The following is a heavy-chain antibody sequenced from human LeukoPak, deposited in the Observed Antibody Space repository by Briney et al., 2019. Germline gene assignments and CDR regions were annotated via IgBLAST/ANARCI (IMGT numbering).Heavy chain of an antibody. Sequence: GGSLRLSCAASGFTFDDYGMSWVRQAPGKGLEWVAFIRYGGSNKYYADSVKGRFTISRDNSKNTLYLQMNSQRAEDPAVYYCAKDSLAWLSLSYYSYMAVWGTGNTVTVSS. CDR2: IRYGGSNK. CDR3: AKDSLAWLSLSYYSYMAV. D-gene: IGHD3-3*01. CDR1: GFTFDDYG. J-gene: IGHJ6*03. V-gene: IGHV3-30*02.